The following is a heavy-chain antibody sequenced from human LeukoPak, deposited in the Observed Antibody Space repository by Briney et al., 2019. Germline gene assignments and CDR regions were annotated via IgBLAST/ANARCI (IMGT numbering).Heavy chain of an antibody. CDR1: GFDFSSYW. D-gene: IGHD1-26*01. Sequence: PGGSLRLSCAASGFDFSSYWMSWVRQAPGKGLEWVANIKQDGSEKYYVDSVKGRFTISRDNAKNSLYLQMNSLRAEDTAVYYCARVAHSGSYLGAFDIWGQGTMVTVSS. V-gene: IGHV3-7*01. CDR2: IKQDGSEK. CDR3: ARVAHSGSYLGAFDI. J-gene: IGHJ3*02.